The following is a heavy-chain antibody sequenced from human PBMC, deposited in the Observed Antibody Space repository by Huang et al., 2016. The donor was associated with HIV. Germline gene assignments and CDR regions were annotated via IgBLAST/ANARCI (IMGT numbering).Heavy chain of an antibody. CDR2: VNPNSGNT. J-gene: IGHJ4*02. CDR1: GSNFNNYD. Sequence: QVQLVQSGAEVKKPGASVKVSCKASGSNFNNYDFNWVRQASGQGLEWMGWVNPNSGNTGYAQKFQGRVTITRNTSMTTAYMELRSLRSEDTAVYYCARARGFLYDSTGYYSRYYFDSWGQGTLVTISS. D-gene: IGHD3-22*01. CDR3: ARARGFLYDSTGYYSRYYFDS. V-gene: IGHV1-8*03.